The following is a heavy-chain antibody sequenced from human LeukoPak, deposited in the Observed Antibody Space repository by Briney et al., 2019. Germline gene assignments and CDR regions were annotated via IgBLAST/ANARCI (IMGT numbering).Heavy chain of an antibody. CDR3: ARGGGPDGAASY. CDR2: INHSGST. D-gene: IGHD3-10*01. Sequence: SETLSLTCAVYGGSFSGYYWSWIRQPPGKGLEWIGEINHSGSTNYNPSLKSRVTISVDTSKNQFSLKLSSVTAADTAVYCCARGGGPDGAASYWGQGTLVTVSS. V-gene: IGHV4-34*01. CDR1: GGSFSGYY. J-gene: IGHJ4*02.